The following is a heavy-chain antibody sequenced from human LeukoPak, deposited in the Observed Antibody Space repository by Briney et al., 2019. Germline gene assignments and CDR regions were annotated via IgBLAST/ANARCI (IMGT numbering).Heavy chain of an antibody. V-gene: IGHV3-15*01. J-gene: IGHJ4*02. Sequence: GGSLRLSCTASGFTFNKAWMSWVRQAPGKGLEWIGHIRSKTDGGTTDYSTPVKGRFTISRDDSKDTVYLEMNSLKTEDTALYYCVNTNYYDSREFDYWGQGTLITVSS. CDR2: IRSKTDGGTT. CDR3: VNTNYYDSREFDY. D-gene: IGHD3-22*01. CDR1: GFTFNKAW.